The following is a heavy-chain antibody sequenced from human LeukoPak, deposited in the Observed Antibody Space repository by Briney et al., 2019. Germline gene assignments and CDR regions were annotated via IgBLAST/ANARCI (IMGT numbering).Heavy chain of an antibody. CDR1: GGSLSGWY. J-gene: IGHJ3*02. D-gene: IGHD3-16*01. CDR2: IYGSGYT. CDR3: ASFPGGGPDAFDI. Sequence: SETLSLTCTVSGGSLSGWYWSWIRQPPGKGLEWIGYIYGSGYTNYNPSLKSRVTIPVDTSKNQFSLKLSSVTAADTAVYYCASFPGGGPDAFDIWGQGTMVTVSS. V-gene: IGHV4-59*01.